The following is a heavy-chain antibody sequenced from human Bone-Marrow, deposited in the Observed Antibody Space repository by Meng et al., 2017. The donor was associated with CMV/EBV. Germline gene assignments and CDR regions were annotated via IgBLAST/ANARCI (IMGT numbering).Heavy chain of an antibody. Sequence: GESLKISCEASGFTFSDYYMSWIRQAPGKGLEWISYISNSGRIILYADSVRGRFTISRDNARNSLYLQMISLRAEDTAMYYCAKEGAPSSVVDSWHFDLWGRGTLVTVSS. CDR1: GFTFSDYY. V-gene: IGHV3-11*04. D-gene: IGHD3-22*01. CDR2: ISNSGRII. CDR3: AKEGAPSSVVDSWHFDL. J-gene: IGHJ2*01.